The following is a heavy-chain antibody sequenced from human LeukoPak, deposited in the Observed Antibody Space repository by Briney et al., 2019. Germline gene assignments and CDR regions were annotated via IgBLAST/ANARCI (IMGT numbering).Heavy chain of an antibody. CDR3: AGGSGWYYDY. D-gene: IGHD6-19*01. V-gene: IGHV4-34*01. Sequence: SETLSLTCAVYGGSFSGYYWNWIRQPPGKGLEWIGEINHSGGTNYNPSLKSRVTISVDTSKNQFSLKLSSVTAADTAVYYCAGGSGWYYDYWGQGTLVTVSS. J-gene: IGHJ4*02. CDR2: INHSGGT. CDR1: GGSFSGYY.